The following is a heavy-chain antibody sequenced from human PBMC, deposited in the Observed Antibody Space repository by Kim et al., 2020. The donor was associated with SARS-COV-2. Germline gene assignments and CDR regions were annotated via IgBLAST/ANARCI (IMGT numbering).Heavy chain of an antibody. CDR1: GGCISSYY. CDR3: ARDFNSSGWYGY. CDR2: IYYSGST. V-gene: IGHV4-59*13. J-gene: IGHJ4*02. D-gene: IGHD6-19*01. Sequence: SETLSLTCTVSGGCISSYYWSWIRQPPGKGLEWIGYIYYSGSTNYNPSLKSRVTISVDTSKNQFSLKLSSVTAADTAVYYCARDFNSSGWYGYWGQGTLVTVSS.